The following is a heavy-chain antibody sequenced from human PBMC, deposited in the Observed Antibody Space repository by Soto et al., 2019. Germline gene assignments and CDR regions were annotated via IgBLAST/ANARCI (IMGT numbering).Heavy chain of an antibody. CDR2: IYYSGST. D-gene: IGHD1-26*01. CDR1: GGSISSYY. J-gene: IGHJ4*02. V-gene: IGHV4-59*01. CDR3: ARGGRPNYFDY. Sequence: SETLYLTCTVSGGSISSYYWSWIRQPPGKGLEWIGYIYYSGSTNYNPSLKSRVTISVDTSKNQFSLKLSSVTAADTAVYYCARGGRPNYFDYCGQGTVVTVSS.